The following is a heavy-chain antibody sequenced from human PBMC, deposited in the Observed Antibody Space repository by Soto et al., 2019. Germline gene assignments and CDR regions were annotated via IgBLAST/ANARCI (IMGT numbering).Heavy chain of an antibody. D-gene: IGHD6-6*01. J-gene: IGHJ5*02. CDR3: AKDHSSSNAVSWFDP. CDR2: ISYDGSNK. CDR1: EFTFSSYA. V-gene: IGHV3-30*18. Sequence: GASLRHCFASSEFTFSSYAMNRLRQSAGKGLEWVAVISYDGSNKYYADSVKGRFTISRDNSKNTLYLQMNSLRAEDTAVYYCAKDHSSSNAVSWFDPWRQGILVTVSS.